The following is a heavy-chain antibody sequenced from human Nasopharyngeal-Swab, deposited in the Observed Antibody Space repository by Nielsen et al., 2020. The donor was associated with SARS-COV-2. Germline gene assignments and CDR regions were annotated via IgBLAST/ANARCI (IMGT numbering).Heavy chain of an antibody. CDR2: ISAYNGRT. CDR3: ARDPRGPDY. D-gene: IGHD6-25*01. CDR1: GYTFTSYG. J-gene: IGHJ4*02. V-gene: IGHV1-18*01. Sequence: ASVKVSSKASGYTFTSYGISWVRQAPGQGLEWMGWISAYNGRTYYAQKFQGRVTMTTDTSTSTAYMDLRSLRSDDTAVYYCARDPRGPDYWGQGTLVTVSS.